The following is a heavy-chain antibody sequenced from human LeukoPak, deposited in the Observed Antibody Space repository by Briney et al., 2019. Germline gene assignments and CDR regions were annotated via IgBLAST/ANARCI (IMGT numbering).Heavy chain of an antibody. J-gene: IGHJ6*03. CDR2: IIPIFGTA. V-gene: IGHV1-69*05. Sequence: SVKVSCKASGGTFSSYAISWVRQAPGQGLEWMGGIIPIFGTANYAQKFQGRVTITTDESTSTAYMELSSLRSEGTAVYYCASNGVSYYYYMDVWGKGTTVTVSS. CDR3: ASNGVSYYYYMDV. D-gene: IGHD3-10*01. CDR1: GGTFSSYA.